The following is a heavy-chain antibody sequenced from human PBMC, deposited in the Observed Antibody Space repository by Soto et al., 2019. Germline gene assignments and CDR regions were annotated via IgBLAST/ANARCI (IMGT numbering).Heavy chain of an antibody. D-gene: IGHD6-13*01. CDR3: ARLRSSSWSGSYYYYYMDV. Sequence: SLTCTVSGGSISSGGYYWSWIRQHPGKGLEWIGYIYYSGSTYYNPSLKSRVTISVDTSKNQFSLKLSSVTAADTAVYYCARLRSSSWSGSYYYYYMDVWGKGTTVTVSS. J-gene: IGHJ6*03. CDR2: IYYSGST. V-gene: IGHV4-31*03. CDR1: GGSISSGGYY.